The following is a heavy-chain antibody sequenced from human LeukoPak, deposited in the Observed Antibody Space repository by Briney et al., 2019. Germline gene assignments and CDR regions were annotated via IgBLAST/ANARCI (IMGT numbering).Heavy chain of an antibody. Sequence: PGGSLRLSCAASGFTFSSYGMHWVRQAPGKGLEWVAFIRDDGSNKYYADSVKGRFTISRDNSKNTLYLQMNSLRAEDTAVYYCAKALARWTGYFDYWGQGTLVTVSS. CDR3: AKALARWTGYFDY. J-gene: IGHJ4*02. V-gene: IGHV3-30*02. D-gene: IGHD3/OR15-3a*01. CDR2: IRDDGSNK. CDR1: GFTFSSYG.